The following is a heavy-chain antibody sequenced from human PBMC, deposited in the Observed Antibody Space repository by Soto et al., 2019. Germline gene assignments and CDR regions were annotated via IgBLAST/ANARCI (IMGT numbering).Heavy chain of an antibody. Sequence: SETLSLTCTVSGGSISSGGYYWSWIRQHPGKGLEWIGYIYYSGSTYYNPSLKSRVTISVDTSKNQFSLKLSSVTAADTAVYYCASFWVLSLYCSSTSCYGRDKGYYMDVWGKGTTVPVSS. CDR3: ASFWVLSLYCSSTSCYGRDKGYYMDV. V-gene: IGHV4-31*03. D-gene: IGHD2-2*01. J-gene: IGHJ6*03. CDR2: IYYSGST. CDR1: GGSISSGGYY.